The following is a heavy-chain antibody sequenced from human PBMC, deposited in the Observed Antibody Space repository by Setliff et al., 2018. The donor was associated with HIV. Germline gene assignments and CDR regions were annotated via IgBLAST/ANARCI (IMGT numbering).Heavy chain of an antibody. CDR3: ARGSYRGSGFFVRYFDF. V-gene: IGHV4-34*01. CDR2: INHNGGT. J-gene: IGHJ4*02. Sequence: SETLSLRLSCAASRFTFSNYWMSWVRQAPGKDLEWIGEINHNGGTNYNPSLKSRVTISVDRSKNQFFLRLTSVTAADTAVYYCARGSYRGSGFFVRYFDFWGQGSLVTVSS. CDR1: RFTFSNYW. D-gene: IGHD3-3*01.